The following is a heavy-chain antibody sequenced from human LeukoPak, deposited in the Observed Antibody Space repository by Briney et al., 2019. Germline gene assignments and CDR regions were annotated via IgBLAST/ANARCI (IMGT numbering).Heavy chain of an antibody. CDR2: INHSGST. V-gene: IGHV4-34*01. CDR1: GGSFSGYY. Sequence: SETLSLTCTVYGGSFSGYYWSWIRQPPGKGLEWIGEINHSGSTNYNPSLKSRVTISVDTSKNQFSLKLSSVTAADTAVYYCARAPSLLGYCTNGVCSAGADYFDYWGQGTLVTVSS. D-gene: IGHD2-8*01. J-gene: IGHJ4*02. CDR3: ARAPSLLGYCTNGVCSAGADYFDY.